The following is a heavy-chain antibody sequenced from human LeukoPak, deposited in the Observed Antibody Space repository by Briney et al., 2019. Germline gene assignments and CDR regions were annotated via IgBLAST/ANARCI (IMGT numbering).Heavy chain of an antibody. D-gene: IGHD5-24*01. V-gene: IGHV3-30*14. Sequence: ASGFXXXDYAXXWVRQAPGKGLEWVAVISKDGSDKYYPGSVRGRFTISRDNSKNTLYLQMNSLRAEDTAVYYCARGRRDGYRDYFDYWGQGTLVTVSS. CDR2: ISKDGSDK. CDR3: ARGRRDGYRDYFDY. J-gene: IGHJ4*02. CDR1: GFXXXDYA.